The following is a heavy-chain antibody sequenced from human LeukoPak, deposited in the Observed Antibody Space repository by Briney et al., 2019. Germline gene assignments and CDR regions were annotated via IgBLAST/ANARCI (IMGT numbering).Heavy chain of an antibody. Sequence: VASVKVSCKASGGTFSSYGISWVRQAPGQGLEWMGGIIPISAKPNYEQKFQGRVSITADKSTSTVYMELSGLRSEDTAVYYCARGVYYDSSGYGFDYWGQGTLVTVSS. V-gene: IGHV1-69*06. D-gene: IGHD3-22*01. J-gene: IGHJ4*02. CDR1: GGTFSSYG. CDR3: ARGVYYDSSGYGFDY. CDR2: IIPISAKP.